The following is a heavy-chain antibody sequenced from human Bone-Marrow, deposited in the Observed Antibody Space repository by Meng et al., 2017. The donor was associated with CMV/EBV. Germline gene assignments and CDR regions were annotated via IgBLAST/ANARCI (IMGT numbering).Heavy chain of an antibody. J-gene: IGHJ4*02. Sequence: GGSLRLSCKGSGYSFTSYWIGWVRQMPGKGLEWMGIIDPGDSVARYSPSFQGQVTISVDKSIATAYLQWRSLKASDTAMYYCARAFDYIWGSYRNDFDYWGQGTLVTVSS. V-gene: IGHV5-51*01. D-gene: IGHD3-16*02. CDR1: GYSFTSYW. CDR3: ARAFDYIWGSYRNDFDY. CDR2: IDPGDSVA.